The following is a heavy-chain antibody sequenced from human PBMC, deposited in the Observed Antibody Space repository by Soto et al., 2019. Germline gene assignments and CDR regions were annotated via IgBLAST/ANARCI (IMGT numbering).Heavy chain of an antibody. D-gene: IGHD6-13*01. CDR2: IIPILGIA. Sequence: SVKVSCKASGGTFSSYTISWVRQAPGQGLEWMGRIIPILGIANYAQKFQGRVTITADKSTSTAYMELSSLRSEDTAVYYCARSVAAAGIGYYYYGMDVWGQGTTVTVSS. J-gene: IGHJ6*02. CDR3: ARSVAAAGIGYYYYGMDV. CDR1: GGTFSSYT. V-gene: IGHV1-69*02.